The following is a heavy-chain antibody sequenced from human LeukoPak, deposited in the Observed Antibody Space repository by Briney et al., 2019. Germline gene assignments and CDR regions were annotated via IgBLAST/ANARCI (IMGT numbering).Heavy chain of an antibody. J-gene: IGHJ3*02. CDR2: INPSGGST. V-gene: IGHV1-46*01. CDR3: ARLHSSGWYHDAFDI. CDR1: GYTFTSYY. Sequence: ASVKVSCKASGYTFTSYYMHWVRQAPGQGLEWMGIINPSGGSTSYAQKFQGRVTMTRDTSTSTVYMELSSLRSEDTAVYYCARLHSSGWYHDAFDIWGQGTMVTVSS. D-gene: IGHD6-13*01.